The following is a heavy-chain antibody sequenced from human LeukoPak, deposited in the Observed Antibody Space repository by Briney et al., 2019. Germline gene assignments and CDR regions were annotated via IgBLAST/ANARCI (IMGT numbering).Heavy chain of an antibody. J-gene: IGHJ4*02. D-gene: IGHD1-7*01. CDR1: GFTLSSYG. Sequence: PGSSLRLSCAASGFTLSSYGMHWVRQAPGKGLEWVAVISNDGSNKNYADSVKGRFTISRDNSKNTLYLQMCTLRAEDTALYYCAKGCSTGTTCYIIDYWGQGTLVTVSS. CDR3: AKGCSTGTTCYIIDY. V-gene: IGHV3-30*18. CDR2: ISNDGSNK.